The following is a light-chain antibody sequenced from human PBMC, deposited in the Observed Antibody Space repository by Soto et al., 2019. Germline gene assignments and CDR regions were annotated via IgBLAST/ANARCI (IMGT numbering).Light chain of an antibody. CDR2: DVS. Sequence: QSGLTKPASVSGSPGQSITISCTGTSRDVGGYKYVSWYQQYPGKAPKLIIYDVSNRPSGVSNRFSGSKSGNTASLTISGLQTEDEADYYCSSYTSSSTRVFGTGTKLTVL. V-gene: IGLV2-14*01. CDR1: SRDVGGYKY. CDR3: SSYTSSSTRV. J-gene: IGLJ1*01.